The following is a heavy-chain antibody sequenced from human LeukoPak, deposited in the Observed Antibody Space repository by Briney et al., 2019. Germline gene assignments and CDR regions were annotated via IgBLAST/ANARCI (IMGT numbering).Heavy chain of an antibody. V-gene: IGHV3-21*01. CDR2: ISSSSSYI. CDR1: AFTFSNYW. D-gene: IGHD3-10*01. CDR3: ARDYYGSGSTQFDY. J-gene: IGHJ4*02. Sequence: GGSLRLSCAASAFTFSNYWMSWVRQAPGKGLEWVSSISSSSSYIYYADSVKGRFTISRDNAKNSLYLQMNSLRAEDTAVYYCARDYYGSGSTQFDYWGQGTLVTVSS.